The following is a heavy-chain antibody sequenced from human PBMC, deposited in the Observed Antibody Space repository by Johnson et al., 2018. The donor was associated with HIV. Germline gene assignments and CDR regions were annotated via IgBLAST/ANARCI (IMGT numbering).Heavy chain of an antibody. V-gene: IGHV3-30*02. Sequence: QMQLVESGGGVVQPGRSLRLSCAASGFTFSSYGMHWVRQAPGKGLEWVAFIRYDGSNKYYADSVKGRFTIFRDNSKNTLYLQMSSLRTEDTAVYYCAKDGDYDILPLGDTFDIWGQGTMVTVSS. CDR1: GFTFSSYG. CDR2: IRYDGSNK. CDR3: AKDGDYDILPLGDTFDI. D-gene: IGHD3-9*01. J-gene: IGHJ3*02.